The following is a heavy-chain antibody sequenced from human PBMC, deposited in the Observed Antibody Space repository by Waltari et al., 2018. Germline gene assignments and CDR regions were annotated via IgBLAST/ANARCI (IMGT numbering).Heavy chain of an antibody. Sequence: QVQLVESGGGVVQPGGSLRLSCAASGFTFSSYGLHWVRPAPGKGLEWVAFIRYDGSNKYYADSVKGRFTISRDNSKNTLYLQMNSLRAEDTAVYYCAKWWGQPDQGYYFDYWGQGTLVTVSS. CDR1: GFTFSSYG. V-gene: IGHV3-30*02. CDR2: IRYDGSNK. D-gene: IGHD2-15*01. CDR3: AKWWGQPDQGYYFDY. J-gene: IGHJ4*02.